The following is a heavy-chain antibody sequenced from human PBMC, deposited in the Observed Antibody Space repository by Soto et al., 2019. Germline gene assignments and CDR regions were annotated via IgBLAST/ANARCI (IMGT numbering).Heavy chain of an antibody. Sequence: QVQMVQSGAEVKKPGTSVKVSCKASGYAFINYAVTWVRHAPGVGLEWMGWISPSNDNSYSAQKLQDRVTMSTETSSNTAYMELRRLTSDDKAVYYCSREGGNTGTSDYWGQGTLVNVSS. CDR1: GYAFINYA. CDR2: ISPSNDNS. V-gene: IGHV1-18*01. D-gene: IGHD1-7*01. J-gene: IGHJ4*02. CDR3: SREGGNTGTSDY.